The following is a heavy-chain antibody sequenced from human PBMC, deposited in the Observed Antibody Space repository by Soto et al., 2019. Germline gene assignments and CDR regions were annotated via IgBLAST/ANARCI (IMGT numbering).Heavy chain of an antibody. CDR3: ARAPSGSYLLGYYFDY. V-gene: IGHV3-23*01. J-gene: IGHJ4*01. CDR1: GFTFSSYA. D-gene: IGHD1-26*01. Sequence: EVQLLESGGGLVQPGGSLRLSCAASGFTFSSYAMSWVRQAPGKGLEWVSAISGSGGSTYYADSVKGRFTISRDNSKNTLYLQMNSLRAEDTAVYYCARAPSGSYLLGYYFDYWGHGTLVTVSS. CDR2: ISGSGGST.